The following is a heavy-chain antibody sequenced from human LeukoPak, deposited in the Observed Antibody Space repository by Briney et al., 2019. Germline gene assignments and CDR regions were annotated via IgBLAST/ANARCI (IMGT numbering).Heavy chain of an antibody. D-gene: IGHD4-23*01. J-gene: IGHJ4*02. Sequence: QSGRSLRLSCAASGFTFSSYGMHWVRQAPGKGLEWVAVISYDGSNKYYADSVKGRFTISRDNSKNTLYLQMNSLRAEDTAVYYCAKDRNGGLFDYWGQGTLVTVSS. CDR3: AKDRNGGLFDY. CDR1: GFTFSSYG. CDR2: ISYDGSNK. V-gene: IGHV3-30*18.